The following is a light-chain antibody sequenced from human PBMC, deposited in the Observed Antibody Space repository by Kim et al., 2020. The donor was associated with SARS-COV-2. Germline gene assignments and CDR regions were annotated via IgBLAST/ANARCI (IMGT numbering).Light chain of an antibody. Sequence: PGKTARITCGGNNIGSKSVHWYQQKPGQAPVLVIYYDSDRPSGIPERFSGSNSGNTATLTISRVEAGDDADYYCQVWDSSSDHRVFGGGTQLTV. J-gene: IGLJ3*02. CDR3: QVWDSSSDHRV. V-gene: IGLV3-21*04. CDR1: NIGSKS. CDR2: YDS.